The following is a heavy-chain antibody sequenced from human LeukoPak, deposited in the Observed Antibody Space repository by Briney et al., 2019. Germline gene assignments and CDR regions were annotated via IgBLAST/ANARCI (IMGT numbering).Heavy chain of an antibody. CDR3: ARDLGIAVARDAFDI. Sequence: GGSLRLSCAASGFTVSSNYMNWVRQAPGKGLEWVSSISSSSSYIYYADSVKGRFTISRDNAKNSLYLQMNSLRAEDTAVYYCARDLGIAVARDAFDIWGQGTMVTVSS. CDR2: ISSSSSYI. CDR1: GFTVSSNY. V-gene: IGHV3-21*01. D-gene: IGHD6-19*01. J-gene: IGHJ3*02.